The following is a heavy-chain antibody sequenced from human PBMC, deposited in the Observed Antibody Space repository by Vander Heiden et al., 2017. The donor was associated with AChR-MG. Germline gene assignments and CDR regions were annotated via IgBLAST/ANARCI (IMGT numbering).Heavy chain of an antibody. V-gene: IGHV3-30*03. CDR3: TPGGSGWYVD. CDR1: GFSFSTHG. D-gene: IGHD6-13*01. Sequence: QVQLVESGGGVVQPGRSLRLSCAASGFSFSTHGMTWVRQAPGKGLEWVAVISSDGSNKYYADSVRGRFTISRDNSKNTLYLQMNSLRPEDTAVYDCTPGGSGWYVDWGQGTLVSVSS. J-gene: IGHJ4*02. CDR2: ISSDGSNK.